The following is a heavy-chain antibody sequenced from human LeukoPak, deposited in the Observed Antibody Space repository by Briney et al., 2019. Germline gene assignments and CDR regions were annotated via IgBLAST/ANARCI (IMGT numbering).Heavy chain of an antibody. CDR1: GFTFSSYA. V-gene: IGHV4-34*01. Sequence: GSLRLSCAASGFTFSSYAMSWIRQPPGKGLEWIGEINHSGSTNYNPSLKSRVTISVDTSKNQFSLKLSSVTAADTAVYYCARGKSRFDPWGQGTLVTVSS. J-gene: IGHJ5*02. CDR3: ARGKSRFDP. CDR2: INHSGST.